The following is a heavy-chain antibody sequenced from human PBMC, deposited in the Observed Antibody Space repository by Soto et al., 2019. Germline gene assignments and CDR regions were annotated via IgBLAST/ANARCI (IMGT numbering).Heavy chain of an antibody. V-gene: IGHV1-2*04. D-gene: IGHD1-26*01. J-gene: IGHJ6*02. CDR2: INPNNGGT. CDR3: ARDKKEADLLFHYGLDV. Sequence: QGQLVPSGAEVKKPGASVKVSCKSSGYTFTNHYVHWVRQAPGQGLEWMGWINPNNGGTNYAQKFQGWVTMTRATSISTVNMELSRLTSDDTAVYYCARDKKEADLLFHYGLDVWGQGTTVIVSS. CDR1: GYTFTNHY.